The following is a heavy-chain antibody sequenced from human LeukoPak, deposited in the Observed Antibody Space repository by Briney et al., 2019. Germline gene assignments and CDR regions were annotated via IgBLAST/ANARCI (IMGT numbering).Heavy chain of an antibody. J-gene: IGHJ3*02. D-gene: IGHD3-22*01. V-gene: IGHV3-48*04. CDR3: GRGGSSGYNYNAFDM. CDR1: GLTFSTYS. Sequence: GGSLRLSCAASGLTFSTYSMNWVRLPPGKGLEWVSYISSGLDTIYYADSVKGRFTISRDNARNSLYLQMNSLRAEDTAVYYCGRGGSSGYNYNAFDMWGQGTMVTVSS. CDR2: ISSGLDTI.